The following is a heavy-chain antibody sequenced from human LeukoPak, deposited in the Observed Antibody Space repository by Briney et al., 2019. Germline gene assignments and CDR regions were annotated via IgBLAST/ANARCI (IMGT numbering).Heavy chain of an antibody. V-gene: IGHV3-23*01. CDR1: RFIFSTYA. J-gene: IGHJ6*02. CDR2: ISRGGGST. CDR3: AKDSYGLDV. Sequence: GGSLRLSCAASRFIFSTYALTWVRQAPGKGLEWVSTISRGGGSTYFADSVRSRFTISRDNSNNTLFLQMNGLRAEDTAVYYCAKDSYGLDVWGQGTTVTVSS.